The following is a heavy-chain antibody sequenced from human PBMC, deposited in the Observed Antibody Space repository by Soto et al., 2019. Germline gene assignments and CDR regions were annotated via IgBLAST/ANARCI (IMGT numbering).Heavy chain of an antibody. Sequence: SETLSLTCTVSGGSISSYYWSWIRQPPGKGLEWIGYIYYSGSTNYNPSLKSRVTISVDTSKNQFSLKLSSVTAADTAVYYCASVGYEVVAGELNYYYYYGMDVWGQGTTVTVSS. V-gene: IGHV4-59*01. D-gene: IGHD2-15*01. CDR1: GGSISSYY. CDR2: IYYSGST. CDR3: ASVGYEVVAGELNYYYYYGMDV. J-gene: IGHJ6*02.